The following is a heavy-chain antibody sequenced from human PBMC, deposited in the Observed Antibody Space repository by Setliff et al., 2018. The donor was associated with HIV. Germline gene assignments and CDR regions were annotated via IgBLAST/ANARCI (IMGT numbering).Heavy chain of an antibody. D-gene: IGHD3-10*01. CDR3: ARGNYYNMWADPFDY. CDR1: YSSLTSNNFY. J-gene: IGHJ4*02. V-gene: IGHV4-39*07. Sequence: ETLSLTCSVSYSSLTSNNFYWGWIRQPPGRGLEWIGNIYYTGTTYYNSSLKSRVRISVDTSTNQFSLNVTSVTAAGTAVYYCARGNYYNMWADPFDYWGQGTLVTVSS. CDR2: IYYTGTT.